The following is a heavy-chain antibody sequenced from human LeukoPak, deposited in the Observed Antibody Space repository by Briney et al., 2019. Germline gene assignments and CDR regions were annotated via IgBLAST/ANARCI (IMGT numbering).Heavy chain of an antibody. V-gene: IGHV4-4*07. CDR2: IYTSGST. CDR3: ARVGSGSYYVDAFDI. CDR1: GGSISNY. Sequence: SETLSLTCTVSGGSISNYWSWIRQPAGKGLEWIGRIYTSGSTNYNPSLKSRVTMSVDTSKNQFSLKLSSVTAADTAVYYCARVGSGSYYVDAFDIWGQGTMVTVSS. D-gene: IGHD3-10*01. J-gene: IGHJ3*02.